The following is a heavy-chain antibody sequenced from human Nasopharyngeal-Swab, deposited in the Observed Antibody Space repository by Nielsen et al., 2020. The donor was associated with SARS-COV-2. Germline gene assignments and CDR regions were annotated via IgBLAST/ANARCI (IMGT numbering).Heavy chain of an antibody. V-gene: IGHV1-2*06. CDR2: INPNSGGT. J-gene: IGHJ4*02. CDR3: ARKQPVDY. CDR1: GYTFTSYY. Sequence: ASVKVSCKASGYTFTSYYMHWVRQAPGQGLEWMGRINPNSGGTNYAQKFQGRVTMTRNTSISTAYMELSSLRSEDTAVYYCARKQPVDYWGQGTLVTVSS. D-gene: IGHD6-13*01.